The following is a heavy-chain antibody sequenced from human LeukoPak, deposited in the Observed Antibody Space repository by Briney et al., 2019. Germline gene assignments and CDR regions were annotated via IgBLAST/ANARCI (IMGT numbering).Heavy chain of an antibody. D-gene: IGHD1-26*01. CDR1: GFTFSSYS. Sequence: PGGSLRLSCAASGFTFSSYSMNWVRQAPGKGLEWVSYISSSSSTIYYADSVKGRFTISRDNSKNTLYLQMNSLRAEDTAVYYCAKVTGDSGSRHFDYWGQGTLVTVSS. CDR2: ISSSSSTI. CDR3: AKVTGDSGSRHFDY. J-gene: IGHJ4*02. V-gene: IGHV3-48*01.